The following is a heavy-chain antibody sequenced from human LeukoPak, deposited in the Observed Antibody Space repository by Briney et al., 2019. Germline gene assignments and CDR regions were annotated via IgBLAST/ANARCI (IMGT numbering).Heavy chain of an antibody. D-gene: IGHD7-27*01. Sequence: AETLSLTCTVSGGSISSYYWSWIRQPAGEGLEWIGRIYTSGSTNYNPSLKSRVTMSVDTSKSQFSLKLRSVTAADTAVYYCARGYNWGSPTRNFYYLDVWGKGTTVTVSS. CDR3: ARGYNWGSPTRNFYYLDV. CDR1: GGSISSYY. V-gene: IGHV4-4*07. CDR2: IYTSGST. J-gene: IGHJ6*03.